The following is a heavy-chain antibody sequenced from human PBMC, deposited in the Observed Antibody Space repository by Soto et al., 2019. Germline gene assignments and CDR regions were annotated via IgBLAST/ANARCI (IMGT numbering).Heavy chain of an antibody. CDR1: GYRFTSYW. V-gene: IGHV5-51*01. CDR3: ARGIYGGGWYFDY. CDR2: IYPGDSDT. D-gene: IGHD4-17*01. J-gene: IGHJ4*02. Sequence: GESLKISCKGSGYRFTSYWIGWVRQMPGKGLEWVGIIYPGDSDTRYSPSFEGQVTISADKSISTAYLQWNSLQASDTAMYYCARGIYGGGWYFDYWGQGTLVTVSS.